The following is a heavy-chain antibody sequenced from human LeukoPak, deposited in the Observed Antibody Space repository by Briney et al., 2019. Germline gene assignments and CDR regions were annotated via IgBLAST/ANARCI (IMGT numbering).Heavy chain of an antibody. Sequence: GGSLRLSCAASGFTFSSYGMHWVRQAPGKGLEWVAVIWYDGSNKYYADSVKGRFTISRDNSKNTLYLQMNSLRAEDTAVYYCASAKKKGGNFFDYGGGEPLVTFS. J-gene: IGHJ4*02. CDR2: IWYDGSNK. D-gene: IGHD3-16*01. V-gene: IGHV3-33*01. CDR1: GFTFSSYG. CDR3: ASAKKKGGNFFDY.